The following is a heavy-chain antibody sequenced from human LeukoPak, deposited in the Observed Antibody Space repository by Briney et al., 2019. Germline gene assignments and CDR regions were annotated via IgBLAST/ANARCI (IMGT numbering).Heavy chain of an antibody. CDR2: LYESGTT. CDR1: GGSISSYS. CDR3: ATQELVPAALNAFDI. J-gene: IGHJ3*02. V-gene: IGHV4-59*08. Sequence: PSETLSLTCSVSGGSISSYSWSWIRQPPGKGLEWIGYLYESGTTNYKASLKSRVTMSVDTSKNHFSLRLSSVTAADTAVYYCATQELVPAALNAFDIWGQGTLVTVS. D-gene: IGHD2-2*01.